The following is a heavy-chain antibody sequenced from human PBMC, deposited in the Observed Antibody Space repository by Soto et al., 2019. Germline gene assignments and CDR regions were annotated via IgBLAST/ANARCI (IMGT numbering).Heavy chain of an antibody. CDR2: ISAYNGNT. Sequence: QVQLVQSGAEVKKPGASVKVSCKASGYTFTSYGISWVRQAPGQGLEWMGWISAYNGNTNYAQKLQGRVTMTTDTPTSTAYIELRSLSSDDTAVYYCARVFSGYQDYYYGMDVWGQGATVTVSS. CDR3: ARVFSGYQDYYYGMDV. D-gene: IGHD2-15*01. V-gene: IGHV1-18*01. J-gene: IGHJ6*02. CDR1: GYTFTSYG.